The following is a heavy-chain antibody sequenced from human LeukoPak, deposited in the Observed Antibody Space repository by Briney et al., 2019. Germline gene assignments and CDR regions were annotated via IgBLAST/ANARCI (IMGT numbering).Heavy chain of an antibody. CDR3: ARGGYPSGCSSTSCYWGY. V-gene: IGHV4-34*01. D-gene: IGHD2-2*01. J-gene: IGHJ4*02. Sequence: PSETLSLTCAVYGGSFSGYYWSWIRQPPGKGLEWIGEINHSGSTNYNPSLKSRVTISVDTSKNQFSLKLSSVTAADTAVYYCARGGYPSGCSSTSCYWGYWGQGTLVTVSS. CDR2: INHSGST. CDR1: GGSFSGYY.